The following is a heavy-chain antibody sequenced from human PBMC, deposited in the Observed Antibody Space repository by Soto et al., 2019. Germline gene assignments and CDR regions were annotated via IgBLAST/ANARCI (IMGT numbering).Heavy chain of an antibody. D-gene: IGHD3-10*01. V-gene: IGHV3-48*02. CDR3: ARELPVEYYYGSGEYYGMDV. CDR1: GFTFSSYS. CDR2: ISSSSSTI. J-gene: IGHJ6*02. Sequence: GGSLRLSCAASGFTFSSYSMNWVRQAPGKGLEWVSYISSSSSTIYYADSAKGRFTISRDNAKNSLYLQMNSLRDEDTAVYYCARELPVEYYYGSGEYYGMDVWGQGTTVTVSS.